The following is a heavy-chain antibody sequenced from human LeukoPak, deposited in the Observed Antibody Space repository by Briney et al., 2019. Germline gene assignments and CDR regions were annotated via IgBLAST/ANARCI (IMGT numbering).Heavy chain of an antibody. Sequence: ASVKVSCKASGYTFTSYDINWVRQATGQGLAWMGWMNPKSGNTGYAQKFQGRVTMTRNTSISTAYMEPSSLRSEDTAVYYCARGITHKRRGHDYWGQGTLVTVSS. CDR3: ARGITHKRRGHDY. V-gene: IGHV1-8*01. D-gene: IGHD3-10*01. CDR1: GYTFTSYD. J-gene: IGHJ4*02. CDR2: MNPKSGNT.